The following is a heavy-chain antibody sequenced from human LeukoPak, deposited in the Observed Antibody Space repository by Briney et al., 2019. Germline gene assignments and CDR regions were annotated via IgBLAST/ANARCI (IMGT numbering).Heavy chain of an antibody. V-gene: IGHV4-4*02. CDR2: VHHSGGT. CDR1: GGSITSNH. D-gene: IGHD2-21*01. J-gene: IGHJ4*02. Sequence: SETLSLTCTVSGGSITSNHWRWVRQPPGKGLEWIGQVHHSGGTSYNPSLRSRGTISIDKSENQFSLKLNSVTAADTAVYYCARHGGHYQSDDWGQGTLVTVSS. CDR3: ARHGGHYQSDD.